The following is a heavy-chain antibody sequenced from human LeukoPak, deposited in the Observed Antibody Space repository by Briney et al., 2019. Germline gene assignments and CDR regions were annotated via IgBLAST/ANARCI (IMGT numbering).Heavy chain of an antibody. CDR3: ARSQQLGFFDP. CDR1: GYSFTSYW. CDR2: IYPGDSDT. J-gene: IGHJ5*02. Sequence: EPLLTSSMGSGYSFTSYWIGCVRQMPRKGMAWMGIIYPGDSDTRYSPSFQGQVTISADKSISTASLQRSSLKASDTAMYYCARSQQLGFFDPWGQGTLVTVSS. D-gene: IGHD6-6*01. V-gene: IGHV5-51*01.